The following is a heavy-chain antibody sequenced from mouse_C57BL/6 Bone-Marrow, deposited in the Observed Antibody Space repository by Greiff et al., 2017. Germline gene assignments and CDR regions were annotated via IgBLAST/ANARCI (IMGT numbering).Heavy chain of an antibody. CDR3: ARGGGYDGYPGDDFDY. J-gene: IGHJ2*01. D-gene: IGHD2-3*01. Sequence: QVQLQQSGAELVMPGASVKLSCKASGYTFTSYWMHWVKQRPGQGLEWIGEIDPSDSYTNYKQKFKGKTTLTVDKSYSTAYMQLSSLTSEDSAVDYCARGGGYDGYPGDDFDYWGQGTTLTVSS. CDR1: GYTFTSYW. V-gene: IGHV1-69*01. CDR2: IDPSDSYT.